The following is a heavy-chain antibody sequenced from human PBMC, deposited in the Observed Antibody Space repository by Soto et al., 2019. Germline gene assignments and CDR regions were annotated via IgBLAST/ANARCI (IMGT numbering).Heavy chain of an antibody. D-gene: IGHD3-10*01. CDR3: AKDQMGRGWRTLDS. V-gene: IGHV3-30*18. CDR1: GLTFSGYG. Sequence: QVQMVESGGGVVQPGTSLRLSCVVTGLTFSGYGMHWVRQAPGKGLEWVADITYDGSSTYYADAVKGRFTVSSDNSKNILYLQMTSLRGDDTAMYYCAKDQMGRGWRTLDSWGQGTLVIVSS. CDR2: ITYDGSST. J-gene: IGHJ4*02.